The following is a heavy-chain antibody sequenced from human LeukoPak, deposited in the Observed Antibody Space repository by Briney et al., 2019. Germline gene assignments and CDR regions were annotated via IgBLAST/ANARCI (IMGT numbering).Heavy chain of an antibody. Sequence: SVKVSCKTSGGTFSSYAISWVRQAPGQGLEWMGGIIPIFGTANYAQKFQGRVTITADESTSTAYMELSSLRSEDTAVYYCARDDYGGNSPFDYWGQGTLVTVSS. CDR2: IIPIFGTA. CDR1: GGTFSSYA. J-gene: IGHJ4*02. D-gene: IGHD4-23*01. V-gene: IGHV1-69*13. CDR3: ARDDYGGNSPFDY.